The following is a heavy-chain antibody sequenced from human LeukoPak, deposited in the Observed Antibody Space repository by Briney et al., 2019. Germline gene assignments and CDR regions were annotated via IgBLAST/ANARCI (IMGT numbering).Heavy chain of an antibody. J-gene: IGHJ4*02. CDR1: GGSFSGYY. CDR3: ARFSPYCSGGSCYDVTGFDY. Sequence: SETLSLTCAVYGGSFSGYYWSWIRQPPGKGLGWIGEINHSGSTNYNPSLKSRVTISVDTSKNQFSLKLSSVTAADTAVYYCARFSPYCSGGSCYDVTGFDYWGQGTLVTVSS. D-gene: IGHD2-15*01. V-gene: IGHV4-34*01. CDR2: INHSGST.